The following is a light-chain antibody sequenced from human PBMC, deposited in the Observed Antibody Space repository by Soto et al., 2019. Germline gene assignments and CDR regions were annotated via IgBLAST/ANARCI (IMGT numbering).Light chain of an antibody. V-gene: IGKV3-11*01. J-gene: IGKJ1*01. CDR3: QQRSNWPRS. Sequence: IVLTQSPATLSSSPGERATLSCRASQSVSSYLAWYQQKPGQAPRLLIYDASDRATGIPARFSGSGSGTDFTLTISSLEPEDIAVYYCQQRSNWPRSFGQGTKVEIK. CDR1: QSVSSY. CDR2: DAS.